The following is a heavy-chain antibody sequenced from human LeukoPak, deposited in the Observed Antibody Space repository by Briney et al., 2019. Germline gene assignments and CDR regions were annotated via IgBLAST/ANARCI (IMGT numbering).Heavy chain of an antibody. J-gene: IGHJ3*01. V-gene: IGHV1-18*01. Sequence: GASVKVSCKASGYTFSNYGISWVRQAPGQGLEWMGWISAYSGNTNSAQKFQGRVTMTTDTSTSTAYMELRSLRSDDTAVYYCAKDPTILSILIMPSDFLDVWGQGTMVTVSS. CDR3: AKDPTILSILIMPSDFLDV. CDR1: GYTFSNYG. D-gene: IGHD2/OR15-2a*01. CDR2: ISAYSGNT.